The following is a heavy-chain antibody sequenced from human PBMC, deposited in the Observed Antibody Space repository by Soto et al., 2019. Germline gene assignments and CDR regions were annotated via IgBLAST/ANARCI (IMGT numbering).Heavy chain of an antibody. CDR3: ARELRSYYYDSNGRPDAFDV. CDR2: ISFGGSYK. CDR1: GFTFSAYG. J-gene: IGHJ3*01. Sequence: GSLRLSCAASGFTFSAYGMDWVRQAPGKGLEWVAVISFGGSYKYCADSVKGRFTISRDNSKNTLYLQMNSLRAEDTAVYYCARELRSYYYDSNGRPDAFDVWGQGTLVTVSS. V-gene: IGHV3-30*03. D-gene: IGHD3-22*01.